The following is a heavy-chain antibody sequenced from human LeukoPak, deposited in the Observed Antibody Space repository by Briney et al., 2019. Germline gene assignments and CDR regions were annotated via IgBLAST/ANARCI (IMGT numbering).Heavy chain of an antibody. V-gene: IGHV3-23*01. D-gene: IGHD3-22*01. CDR2: ISGSGGST. CDR3: AKTQDHYYDSSGYYLMVYYFQH. CDR1: GFTFSSYA. J-gene: IGHJ1*01. Sequence: QTGGSLRLSCAASGFTFSSYAMSWVRQAPGKGLEWVSAISGSGGSTYYADSVKGRFTISRDNSKNTLYLQMNSPRAEDTAVYYCAKTQDHYYDSSGYYLMVYYFQHWGQGTLVTVSS.